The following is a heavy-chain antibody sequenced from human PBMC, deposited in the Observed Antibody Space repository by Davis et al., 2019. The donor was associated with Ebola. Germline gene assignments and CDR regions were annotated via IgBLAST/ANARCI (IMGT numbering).Heavy chain of an antibody. CDR2: IYPGDSDT. Sequence: GESLKISCKGSGYSFTSYWIAWVRQLPGKGLEWMGIIYPGDSDTRYSPSFQGQVTISADKSISTAYLQWSSLKASDTAMYYCARSPSLSYDSSGYSYFDYWGQGTLVTVSS. CDR3: ARSPSLSYDSSGYSYFDY. J-gene: IGHJ4*02. D-gene: IGHD3-22*01. V-gene: IGHV5-51*01. CDR1: GYSFTSYW.